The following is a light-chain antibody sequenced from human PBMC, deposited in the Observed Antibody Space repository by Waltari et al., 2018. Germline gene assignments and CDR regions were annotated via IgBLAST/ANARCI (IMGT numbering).Light chain of an antibody. CDR1: QSVDNF. V-gene: IGKV3-11*01. J-gene: IGKJ2*01. CDR2: DAT. Sequence: EIVLTQSPVTLSLSPGQRATLSCRASQSVDNFLGWYHQKAGQAPRLLIYDATTRAPGIPARFSGGGSGTDFTLTISSLEPEDVGLYYCHQGTTWPRTFGQGTKLEI. CDR3: HQGTTWPRT.